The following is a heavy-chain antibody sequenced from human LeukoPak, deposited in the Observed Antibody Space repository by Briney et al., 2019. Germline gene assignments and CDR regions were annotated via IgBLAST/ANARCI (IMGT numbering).Heavy chain of an antibody. D-gene: IGHD2-2*01. Sequence: SQTLSLTCAISGDSVSSNSAAWNWIRQSPSRGLEWLGRTYYRSKWYNDYAVSVKSRITINPDTSKNQFSLQLSSVTAADTAVYYCARAAYCSSTSCYLNNWFDPWGQGTLVTVSS. CDR1: GDSVSSNSAA. CDR2: TYYRSKWYN. CDR3: ARAAYCSSTSCYLNNWFDP. V-gene: IGHV6-1*01. J-gene: IGHJ5*02.